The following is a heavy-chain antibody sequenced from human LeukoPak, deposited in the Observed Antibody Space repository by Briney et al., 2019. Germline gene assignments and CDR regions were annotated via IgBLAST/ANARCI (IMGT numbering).Heavy chain of an antibody. V-gene: IGHV4-59*08. CDR2: IYYSGST. J-gene: IGHJ3*02. Sequence: SETLSLTCTVSGGSISHYYWTWIRQPPGKGLEWIGYIYYSGSTNYNPSLKSRVTISVDTSKNQFSLKLSSVTAADTAVYYCARHGGIAYDSSGYYVDAFDIWGQGTMVTVSS. CDR3: ARHGGIAYDSSGYYVDAFDI. D-gene: IGHD3-22*01. CDR1: GGSISHYY.